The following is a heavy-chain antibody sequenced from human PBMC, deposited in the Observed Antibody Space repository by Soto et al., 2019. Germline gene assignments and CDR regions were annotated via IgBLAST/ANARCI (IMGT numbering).Heavy chain of an antibody. CDR3: AAHCSSTSCHFDY. J-gene: IGHJ4*02. CDR1: GGSFSGYY. CDR2: IYHSGST. V-gene: IGHV4-34*01. Sequence: SDTLALTCAVYGGSFSGYYWSWIRQPPGKGLEWIGEIYHSGSTNYNPSLKSRVTISVDKFKNQFSLKLSSVTAADTAVYYCAAHCSSTSCHFDYWGQGTLVTVSS. D-gene: IGHD2-2*01.